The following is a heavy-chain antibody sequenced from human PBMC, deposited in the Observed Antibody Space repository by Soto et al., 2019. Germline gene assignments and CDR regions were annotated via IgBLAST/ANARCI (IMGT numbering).Heavy chain of an antibody. J-gene: IGHJ4*02. CDR2: IYYSGST. D-gene: IGHD3-16*01. CDR3: ARXVLLIPRVRRWGGYFDY. V-gene: IGHV4-31*03. CDR1: GGSISSGGYY. Sequence: PSETLSLTCTVSGGSISSGGYYWSWIRQHPGKGLEWIGYIYYSGSTYYNPSLKSRVTISVDTSKNQFSLKLSSVTAADTAVYYCARXVLLIPRVRRWGGYFDYWGQGTLVTVSS.